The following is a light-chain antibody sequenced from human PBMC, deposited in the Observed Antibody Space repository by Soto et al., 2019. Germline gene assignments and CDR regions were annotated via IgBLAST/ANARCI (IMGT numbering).Light chain of an antibody. J-gene: IGKJ1*01. CDR3: QQFVSSPLT. CDR1: SY. Sequence: SYLAWYQQKPGQAPRLLIYGASNRATGVPGRFSGSGSGTDFTLTVSSLEPEDFAVYYCQQFVSSPLTFGQGTRVEIK. V-gene: IGKV3-20*01. CDR2: GAS.